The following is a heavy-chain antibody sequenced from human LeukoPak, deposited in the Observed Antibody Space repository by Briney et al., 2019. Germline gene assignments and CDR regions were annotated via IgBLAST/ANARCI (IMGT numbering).Heavy chain of an antibody. CDR2: IYYSGGT. J-gene: IGHJ3*02. Sequence: SETLSLTCTVSGGSISSYYWSWIRQPPGKGLEWIGYIYYSGGTNYNPSLKSRVTISVDTSKNQFSLKLSSVTAADTAVYYCARDTEHQRSDTFDIWGQGTMVTVSS. V-gene: IGHV4-59*01. D-gene: IGHD4-17*01. CDR1: GGSISSYY. CDR3: ARDTEHQRSDTFDI.